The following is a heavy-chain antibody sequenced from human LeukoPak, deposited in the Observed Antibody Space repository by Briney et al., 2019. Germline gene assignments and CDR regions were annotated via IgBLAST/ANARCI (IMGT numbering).Heavy chain of an antibody. J-gene: IGHJ4*02. CDR1: GGSISSYY. CDR3: ARAGYRYFDY. D-gene: IGHD5-24*01. Sequence: SETLSLTCTVSGGSISSYYWSWIRQPAGQGLEWIGRIYPSGSTNYNPSLKSRVTMSVDTSKNQFSLKLSSVTAADTAVYYCARAGYRYFDYWGQGTLVTVSS. V-gene: IGHV4-4*07. CDR2: IYPSGST.